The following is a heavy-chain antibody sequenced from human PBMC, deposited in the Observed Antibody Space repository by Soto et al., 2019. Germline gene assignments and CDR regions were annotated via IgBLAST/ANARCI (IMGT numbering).Heavy chain of an antibody. D-gene: IGHD6-13*01. Sequence: GGSLRLSCAASGFTFSSYAMSWVRQAPGKGLEWVSAISGSGGSTYYADSVKGRFTISRDNSKNTLYLQMNSLRAEDTAVYYCAKELPKQQLAWGGGVYWGQGTLVTVSS. CDR3: AKELPKQQLAWGGGVY. CDR1: GFTFSSYA. J-gene: IGHJ4*02. V-gene: IGHV3-23*01. CDR2: ISGSGGST.